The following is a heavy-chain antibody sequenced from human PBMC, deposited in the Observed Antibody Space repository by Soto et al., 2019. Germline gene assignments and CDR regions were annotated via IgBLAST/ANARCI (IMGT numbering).Heavy chain of an antibody. CDR1: GFTFSSYG. D-gene: IGHD3-22*01. J-gene: IGHJ5*02. Sequence: QVQLVESGGGVVQPGRSLRLSCAASGFTFSSYGMHWVRQAPGKGLEWVALISYDGGNKYYGDSVKGRFIISRDNSKNTLYLQMNSLRAEDTAVYYCAKDGSRDYYDTMRWFDPWGQGTLVTVSS. CDR3: AKDGSRDYYDTMRWFDP. V-gene: IGHV3-30*18. CDR2: ISYDGGNK.